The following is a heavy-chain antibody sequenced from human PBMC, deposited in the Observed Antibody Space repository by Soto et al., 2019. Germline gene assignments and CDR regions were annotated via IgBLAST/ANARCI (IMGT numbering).Heavy chain of an antibody. CDR2: MNPNSGNT. V-gene: IGHV1-8*01. CDR1: GYTFTSYD. Sequence: ASVKVSCKASGYTFTSYDINWVRQATGQGLEWMGWMNPNSGNTGYAQKFQGRVTMTRNTSISTAYMELSSLRSEDTAVYYCARDPRNFYFFDNWGQGTLVTVSS. D-gene: IGHD4-4*01. CDR3: ARDPRNFYFFDN. J-gene: IGHJ4*02.